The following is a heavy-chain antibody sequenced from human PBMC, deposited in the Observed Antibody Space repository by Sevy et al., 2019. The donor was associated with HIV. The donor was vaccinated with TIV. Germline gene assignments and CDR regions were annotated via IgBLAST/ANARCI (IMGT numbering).Heavy chain of an antibody. V-gene: IGHV1-8*01. Sequence: APVKVSCKASGYTFTSYDINWVRQATGQGLEWMGWMNPNSGNTGYAQKFQGRVTMTRNTSISTAYMELSSLRSEDTAVYYCARGLQLVGDAFDIWGQGTMVTVSS. CDR1: GYTFTSYD. J-gene: IGHJ3*02. D-gene: IGHD3-3*02. CDR2: MNPNSGNT. CDR3: ARGLQLVGDAFDI.